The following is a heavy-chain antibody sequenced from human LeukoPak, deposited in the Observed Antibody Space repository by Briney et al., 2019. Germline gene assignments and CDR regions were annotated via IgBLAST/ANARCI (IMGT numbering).Heavy chain of an antibody. V-gene: IGHV4-61*02. J-gene: IGHJ4*02. CDR1: GDSISSGDYY. D-gene: IGHD3-10*01. Sequence: NPSETLSLTCTVSGDSISSGDYYWSWIRRPAGKGLEWIVRISSSGSTNYNPSLKSRVTISVDTSKNQFSLKLSSVTAADTAVYYCARDSYDDRFGESYFDYWGQGTLVTVSS. CDR2: ISSSGST. CDR3: ARDSYDDRFGESYFDY.